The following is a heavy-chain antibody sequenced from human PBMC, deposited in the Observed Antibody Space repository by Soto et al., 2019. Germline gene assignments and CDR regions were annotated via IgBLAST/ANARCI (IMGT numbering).Heavy chain of an antibody. J-gene: IGHJ6*03. CDR1: GGSISSYY. CDR3: ARDYLDAQIGYYYYMDV. CDR2: IYYSGST. Sequence: SETLSLTCTVSGGSISSYYWSWIRQPPGKGLEWIGYIYYSGSTNYNPSIKSRVTISVDTSKNQFSLKLSSVTAADTAVYYCARDYLDAQIGYYYYMDVWGKGTTVTVSS. V-gene: IGHV4-59*01.